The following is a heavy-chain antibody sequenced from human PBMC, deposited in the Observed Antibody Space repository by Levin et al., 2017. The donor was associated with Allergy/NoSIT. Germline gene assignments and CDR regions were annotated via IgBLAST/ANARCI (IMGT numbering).Heavy chain of an antibody. J-gene: IGHJ4*02. CDR3: ARARSGSFDLYDY. CDR1: GFTFSSYS. CDR2: ISSSSSTI. V-gene: IGHV3-48*01. Sequence: SCAASGFTFSSYSMNWVRQAPGKGLEWVSYISSSSSTIYYADSVKGRFTISRDNAKNSLYLQMNSLRAEDTAVYYCARARSGSFDLYDYWGQGTQVTVSS. D-gene: IGHD1-26*01.